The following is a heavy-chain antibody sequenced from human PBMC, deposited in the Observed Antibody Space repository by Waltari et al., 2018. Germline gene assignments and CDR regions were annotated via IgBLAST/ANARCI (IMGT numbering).Heavy chain of an antibody. CDR1: GSTFTSYG. J-gene: IGHJ3*02. Sequence: QVQLVQSGAEVKKPGASVKVSCKASGSTFTSYGISWVRQAPGHGLEWMGWISAYNGNTNYAQKLQGRVTMTTDTSTSTAYMELRSLRSDDTAVYYCARDTPYSGIHRGLDHDAFDIWGQGTMVTVSS. D-gene: IGHD1-26*01. CDR2: ISAYNGNT. V-gene: IGHV1-18*01. CDR3: ARDTPYSGIHRGLDHDAFDI.